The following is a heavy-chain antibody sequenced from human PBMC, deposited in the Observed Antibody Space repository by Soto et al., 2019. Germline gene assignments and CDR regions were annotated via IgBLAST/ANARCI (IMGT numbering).Heavy chain of an antibody. Sequence: QVHLEESGGRVVQPGTSLRLSCAASGFTFSDYAMHWIRQPPGKGLEGVGIISYEGSEKYYSDSVKGRFTISRDNSKHTVYLQMNSVRGDDTTVYYCARTYYDFGTGFSDWAQGALVSVSS. CDR3: ARTYYDFGTGFSD. V-gene: IGHV3-33*05. J-gene: IGHJ4*02. CDR1: GFTFSDYA. D-gene: IGHD3-3*01. CDR2: ISYEGSEK.